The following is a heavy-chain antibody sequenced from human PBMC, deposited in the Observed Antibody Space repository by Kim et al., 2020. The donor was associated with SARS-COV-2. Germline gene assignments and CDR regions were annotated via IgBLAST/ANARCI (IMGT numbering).Heavy chain of an antibody. V-gene: IGHV1-69*13. CDR1: GGTFSSYA. D-gene: IGHD6-13*01. Sequence: SVKVSCKASGGTFSSYAISWVRQAPGQGLEWMGGIIPIFGTANYAQKFQGRVTITADESTSTAYMELSSLRSEDTAVYYCAGRESYSSSWYEGWYFDLWGRGTLVTVSS. CDR3: AGRESYSSSWYEGWYFDL. CDR2: IIPIFGTA. J-gene: IGHJ2*01.